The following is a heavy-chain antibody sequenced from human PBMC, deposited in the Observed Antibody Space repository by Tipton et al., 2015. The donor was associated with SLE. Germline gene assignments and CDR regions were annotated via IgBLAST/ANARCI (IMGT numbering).Heavy chain of an antibody. CDR3: ARDPANYYYYGMDV. CDR1: GFTFSTFW. CDR2: IKQDGSEK. V-gene: IGHV3-7*01. J-gene: IGHJ6*02. Sequence: SLRLSCAASGFTFSTFWMSWVRQAPGKGLEWVANIKQDGSEKYYVDSVKGRFTISRDNAKNSLNLQMNSLRAEDTAVYYCARDPANYYYYGMDVWGQGTTVTVTS.